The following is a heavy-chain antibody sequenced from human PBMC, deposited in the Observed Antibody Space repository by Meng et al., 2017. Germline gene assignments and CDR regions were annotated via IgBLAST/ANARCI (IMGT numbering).Heavy chain of an antibody. D-gene: IGHD6-6*01. CDR1: GGSVSGYY. V-gene: IGHV4-34*01. J-gene: IGHJ4*02. CDR2: INHSGST. Sequence: QVKLPQWGAGLLTPSETLALTCAVYGGSVSGYYWSWIRQPPGKGLEWIGEINHSGSTNYNPSLKSRVTISVDTSKNQFSLKLSSVTAADTAVYYCARRGIAARPFYYWGQGTLVTVSS. CDR3: ARRGIAARPFYY.